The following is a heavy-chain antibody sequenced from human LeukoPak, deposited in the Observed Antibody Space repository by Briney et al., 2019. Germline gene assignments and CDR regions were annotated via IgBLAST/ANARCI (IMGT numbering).Heavy chain of an antibody. CDR2: VYFSVST. CDR3: ARDRGRVLPPALYFSMDV. J-gene: IGHJ6*03. Sequence: SETLSLTCAVSGGSIRSSNYYWGWIRQPPGKGLEWIGSVYFSVSTYSSPSLRSRVTIAVDTSKNHFSLKLSSVTAADTAVYYCARDRGRVLPPALYFSMDVWGKGTTVTVSS. D-gene: IGHD2-2*01. V-gene: IGHV4-39*07. CDR1: GGSIRSSNYY.